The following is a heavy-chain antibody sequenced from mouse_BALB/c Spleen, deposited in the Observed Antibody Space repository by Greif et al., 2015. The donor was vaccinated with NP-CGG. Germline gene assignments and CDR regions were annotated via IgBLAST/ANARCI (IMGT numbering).Heavy chain of an antibody. CDR3: AIYYYGSSYYAMDY. D-gene: IGHD1-1*01. CDR1: GFDFSRYW. Sequence: EVQLVESGGGLVQPGGSLKLSCAASGFDFSRYWMSWVRQAPGKGLEWIGEINPDSSTINYTPSLKDKFIISRDNAKNTLYLQMSKVRSEDTALYYCAIYYYGSSYYAMDYWGQGTSVTVSS. CDR2: INPDSSTI. J-gene: IGHJ4*01. V-gene: IGHV4-1*02.